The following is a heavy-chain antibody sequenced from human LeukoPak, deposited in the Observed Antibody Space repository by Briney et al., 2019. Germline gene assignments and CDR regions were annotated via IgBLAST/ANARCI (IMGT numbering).Heavy chain of an antibody. D-gene: IGHD5-18*01. Sequence: GRSMRLSCAASGFTFDDYAMHWVRQAPGKGLEWVSGISWNSGNIGYADSVKGRFTISRDNAKNSLYLQMNSLRAEDTALYYCAKGGDTVKGYSYGRPFDYWGQGTLVTVSS. V-gene: IGHV3-9*01. CDR3: AKGGDTVKGYSYGRPFDY. J-gene: IGHJ4*02. CDR1: GFTFDDYA. CDR2: ISWNSGNI.